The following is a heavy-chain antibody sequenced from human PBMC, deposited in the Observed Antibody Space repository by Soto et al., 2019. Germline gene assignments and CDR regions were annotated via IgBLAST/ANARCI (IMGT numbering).Heavy chain of an antibody. Sequence: GASVKVSCKVSGYTLTELSMHWVRQAPGKGLEWMGGFDPEDGETIYAQKFQGRVTMTEDTSTDTAYMELSSLSSEDTAVYYCATEVDVVATSRTCSCDCWGQGSLCTISS. CDR2: FDPEDGET. D-gene: IGHD5-12*01. J-gene: IGHJ4*02. V-gene: IGHV1-24*01. CDR3: ATEVDVVATSRTCSCDC. CDR1: GYTLTELS.